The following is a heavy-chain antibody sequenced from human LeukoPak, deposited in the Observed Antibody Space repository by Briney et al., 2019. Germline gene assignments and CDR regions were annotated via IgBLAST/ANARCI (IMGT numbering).Heavy chain of an antibody. D-gene: IGHD3-22*01. Sequence: PGGSLRLSCAASGFTFSSYWMSWVSQAPGKGLEWVANIKQDGSEKYYVDSVKGRFTISRDNAKNSLYLQMNSLRAEDTAVYYCARDVAPFFYYDSSGYHVSSFDIWGQGTMVTVSS. J-gene: IGHJ3*02. CDR3: ARDVAPFFYYDSSGYHVSSFDI. CDR1: GFTFSSYW. CDR2: IKQDGSEK. V-gene: IGHV3-7*01.